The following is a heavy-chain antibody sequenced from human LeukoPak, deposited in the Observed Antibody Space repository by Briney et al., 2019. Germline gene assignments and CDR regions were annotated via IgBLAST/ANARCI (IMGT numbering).Heavy chain of an antibody. D-gene: IGHD6-13*01. CDR2: INPSGGST. CDR3: ARDSTAAAGRVIKWFDP. CDR1: GYTFTSYY. V-gene: IGHV1-46*01. Sequence: ASVKVSFKASGYTFTSYYMHWVRQAPGQGLEWMGIINPSGGSTSCAQKFQGRVTMTRDTSTSTVYMELSSLRSEDTAVYYCARDSTAAAGRVIKWFDPWGQGTLVTVSS. J-gene: IGHJ5*02.